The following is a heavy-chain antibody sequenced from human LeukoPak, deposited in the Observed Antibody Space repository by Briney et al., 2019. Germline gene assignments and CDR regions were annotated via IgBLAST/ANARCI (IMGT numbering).Heavy chain of an antibody. V-gene: IGHV3-9*01. CDR1: GFTFSSYA. J-gene: IGHJ4*02. Sequence: GGSLRLSCAASGFTFSSYAMSWVRQAPGKGLEWVSGISWNSGSIGYADSVKGRFTISRDNAKNSLYLQMNSLRAEDTALYYCAKSRVPAAPFDYWGQGTLVTVSS. CDR3: AKSRVPAAPFDY. CDR2: ISWNSGSI. D-gene: IGHD2-2*01.